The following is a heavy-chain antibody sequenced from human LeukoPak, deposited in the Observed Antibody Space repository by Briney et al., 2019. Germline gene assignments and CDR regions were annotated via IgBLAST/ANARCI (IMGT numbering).Heavy chain of an antibody. Sequence: ASVKVSCKASGYTFTGYYMHWVRQAPGQGLEWMGIINPSGGSTSYAQKFQGRVTMTRDTSTSTVYMELSSLRSEDTAVYYCARGLSSLHIKGEFDYWGQGTLVTVSS. CDR3: ARGLSSLHIKGEFDY. D-gene: IGHD3-16*01. CDR1: GYTFTGYY. J-gene: IGHJ4*02. CDR2: INPSGGST. V-gene: IGHV1-46*01.